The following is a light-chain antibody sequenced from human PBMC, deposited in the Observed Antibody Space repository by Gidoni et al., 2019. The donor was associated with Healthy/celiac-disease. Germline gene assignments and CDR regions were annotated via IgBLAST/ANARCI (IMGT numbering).Light chain of an antibody. CDR2: WAS. V-gene: IGKV4-1*01. J-gene: IGKJ4*01. CDR1: QSVLYSSNNKNY. Sequence: ERATINCKSSQSVLYSSNNKNYLAWYQQKPGQPPKLLIYWASTRESGVPDRFSGSGSGTDFTLTISSLQAEDVAVYYCQQYYSTPPTFGGXTKVEIK. CDR3: QQYYSTPPT.